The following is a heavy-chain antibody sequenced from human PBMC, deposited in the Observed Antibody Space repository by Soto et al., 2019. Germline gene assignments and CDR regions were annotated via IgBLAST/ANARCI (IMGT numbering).Heavy chain of an antibody. J-gene: IGHJ4*02. CDR3: ARGQYSSSSVWPANFDY. D-gene: IGHD6-6*01. CDR1: GDSVSSNSAA. CDR2: TYYRSKWYN. Sequence: SQTLSLTCAISGDSVSSNSAAWNWIRQSPSRGLEWLGRTYYRSKWYNDYAVSVKSRITINPDTSKNQFSLQLNSVTPEDTAVYYCARGQYSSSSVWPANFDYWGQGTLVTVSS. V-gene: IGHV6-1*01.